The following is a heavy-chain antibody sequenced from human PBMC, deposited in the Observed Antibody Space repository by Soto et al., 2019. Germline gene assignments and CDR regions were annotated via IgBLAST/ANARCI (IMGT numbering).Heavy chain of an antibody. Sequence: ASVKVSCKASGYTFTSYGISWVRQAPGQGLEWMGWINPNSGGTNYAQKFQGWVTMTRDTSISTAYMELSRLRSDDTAVYYCARQLGPNIAAAGTYYYYGMDVWGQGTTVTVSS. J-gene: IGHJ6*02. CDR2: INPNSGGT. CDR1: GYTFTSYG. CDR3: ARQLGPNIAAAGTYYYYGMDV. V-gene: IGHV1-2*04. D-gene: IGHD6-13*01.